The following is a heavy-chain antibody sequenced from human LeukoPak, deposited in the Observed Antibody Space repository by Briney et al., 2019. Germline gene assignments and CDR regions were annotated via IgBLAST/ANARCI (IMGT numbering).Heavy chain of an antibody. CDR1: GFSFSGYS. V-gene: IGHV3-48*01. J-gene: IGHJ4*02. Sequence: GGSLRLSCAASGFSFSGYSMNWVRQAPGRGLEWISYISSSSRTIFYADSVKGRFTISRDNAKNSLYLLMNSLRAEDTAVYYCANGAWGSARIDYWGQGTLVTVSS. D-gene: IGHD3-16*01. CDR2: ISSSSRTI. CDR3: ANGAWGSARIDY.